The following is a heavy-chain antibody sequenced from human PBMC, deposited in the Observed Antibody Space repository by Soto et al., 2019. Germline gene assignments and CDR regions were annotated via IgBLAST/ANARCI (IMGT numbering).Heavy chain of an antibody. J-gene: IGHJ4*01. CDR3: ARGPGVMVSC. D-gene: IGHD2-2*01. V-gene: IGHV5-10-1*01. CDR1: GCHVTIYL. CDR2: IDPSDSYT. Sequence: PGASLNLSCTCSGCHVTIYLISWVRQMPGKGLEWMGRIDPSDSYTNYSPSFQGHDTISADKSISTAYLQWSSLKASDTAMYYCARGPGVMVSCCGHGSLVNVS.